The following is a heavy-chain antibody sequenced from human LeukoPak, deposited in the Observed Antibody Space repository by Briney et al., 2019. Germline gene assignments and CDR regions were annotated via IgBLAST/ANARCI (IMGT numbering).Heavy chain of an antibody. CDR2: FDPEDGET. D-gene: IGHD3-10*01. CDR1: GYTLTELS. CDR3: ATDLQDPDSTMVRGVTYYFDY. Sequence: ASVNVSCKVSGYTLTELSMHWVRQAPGKGLEWMGGFDPEDGETIYAQKFQGRVTMTEDTSTDTAYMELSSLRSEDTAVCYCATDLQDPDSTMVRGVTYYFDYWGQGTLVTVSS. J-gene: IGHJ4*02. V-gene: IGHV1-24*01.